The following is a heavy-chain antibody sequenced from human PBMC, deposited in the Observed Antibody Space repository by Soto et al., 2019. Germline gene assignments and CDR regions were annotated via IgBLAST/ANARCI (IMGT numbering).Heavy chain of an antibody. V-gene: IGHV4-4*02. CDR2: IYHSGST. J-gene: IGHJ4*02. CDR3: ASNNGNHYVY. CDR1: GGSISSSNW. Sequence: SETLSLTCAVSGGSISSSNWWNWVRQPPGKGLEWIGEIYHSGSTNYNPSLKSRVTMSVDKSKNQFSVKLSSVTAADTAVYYCASNNGNHYVYWSPGTLVTISS. D-gene: IGHD1-26*01.